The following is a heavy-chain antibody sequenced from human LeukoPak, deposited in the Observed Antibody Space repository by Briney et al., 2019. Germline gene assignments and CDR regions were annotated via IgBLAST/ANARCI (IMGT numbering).Heavy chain of an antibody. V-gene: IGHV3-74*01. Sequence: GGSLRLSCAASGNYWMHWVRQAPGKGLVWVSHINSDGSWTSYADSVKGRFTISKDNAKNTVYLQMNSLRADDTAVYYCAKDGTTVTTLYRPTNWFGPWGQGTLVTVSS. J-gene: IGHJ5*02. D-gene: IGHD4-11*01. CDR1: GNYW. CDR3: AKDGTTVTTLYRPTNWFGP. CDR2: INSDGSWT.